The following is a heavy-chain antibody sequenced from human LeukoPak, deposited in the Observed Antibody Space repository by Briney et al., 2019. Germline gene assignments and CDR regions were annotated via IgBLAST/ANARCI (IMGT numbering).Heavy chain of an antibody. Sequence: SETLSLTCTVSGGSISSYYWSWIRQPAGKGLEWIGYIYTSGSTNYNPSLKSRVTISVDTSKNQFSLKLSSVTAADTAVYYCASTRDGYNYEVGYWGQGTLVTVSS. D-gene: IGHD5-24*01. CDR2: IYTSGST. CDR3: ASTRDGYNYEVGY. V-gene: IGHV4-4*09. J-gene: IGHJ4*02. CDR1: GGSISSYY.